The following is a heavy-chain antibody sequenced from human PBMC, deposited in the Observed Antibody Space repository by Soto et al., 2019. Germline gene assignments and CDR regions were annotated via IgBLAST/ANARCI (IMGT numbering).Heavy chain of an antibody. J-gene: IGHJ4*02. CDR2: ISPEGFNT. Sequence: EVDLLESGGGLVQPGGSLRLSCAASDFTFDGHGMSWVRQAPGKGPEWVSTISPEGFNTHYAESVRGRFIISRDNSRNTVELHMSSLRGEDTAIYYCVSCVSAHFDYWGQGTPVTVSS. CDR3: VSCVSAHFDY. V-gene: IGHV3-23*01. CDR1: DFTFDGHG.